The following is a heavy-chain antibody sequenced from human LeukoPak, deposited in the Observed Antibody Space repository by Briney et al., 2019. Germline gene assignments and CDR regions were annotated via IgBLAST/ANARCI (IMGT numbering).Heavy chain of an antibody. V-gene: IGHV3-21*01. CDR3: ARDQSHGFDY. CDR2: ISSSSSYI. Sequence: AGGSLRLSCAASGFTFSSYSMNWVRQAPGKGLEWVSSISSSSSYIYYADSVKGRFTISRDNAKNSLYLQMNCLRAEDTAVYYCARDQSHGFDYWGQGTLVTVSS. J-gene: IGHJ4*02. CDR1: GFTFSSYS.